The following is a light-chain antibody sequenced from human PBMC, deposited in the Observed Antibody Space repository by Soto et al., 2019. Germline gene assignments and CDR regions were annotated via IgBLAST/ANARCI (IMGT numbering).Light chain of an antibody. Sequence: QSALTQPASVSGSPGQSITISCTGTSSDVGGYNFVSWYQQYPGQAPRLMIYAVSNRTSGVSNRFSGSKSGNTASLTISGRQAEDEADYYCNSYTSSGGVVFGGGTKLTVL. CDR3: NSYTSSGGVV. V-gene: IGLV2-14*01. CDR1: SSDVGGYNF. J-gene: IGLJ2*01. CDR2: AVS.